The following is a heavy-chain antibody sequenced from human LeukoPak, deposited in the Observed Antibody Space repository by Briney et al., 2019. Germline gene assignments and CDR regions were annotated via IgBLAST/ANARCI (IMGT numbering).Heavy chain of an antibody. CDR1: GGSISSHS. CDR3: ARDHPVADWAADI. CDR2: IDYRGSS. V-gene: IGHV4-59*11. J-gene: IGHJ3*02. Sequence: PSETLSLTCSVSGGSISSHSWSWIRQAPGKGLEWIGYIDYRGSSNYNPSLKSRVTISADPSKNQFSLKLTSVTAADTAIYYCARDHPVADWAADIWGRETMVTVSS. D-gene: IGHD3-9*01.